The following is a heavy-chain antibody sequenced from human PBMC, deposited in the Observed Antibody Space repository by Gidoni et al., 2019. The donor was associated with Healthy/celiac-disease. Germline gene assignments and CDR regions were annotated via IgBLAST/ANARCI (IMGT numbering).Heavy chain of an antibody. CDR2: TYYRSQWYN. CDR3: ARSYYYGSGSYYPYYYYGMDV. J-gene: IGHJ6*02. V-gene: IGHV6-1*01. CDR1: GDSVSSNSAA. D-gene: IGHD3-10*01. Sequence: QVQLQQSGPGLVKPSQTLSLTCAISGDSVSSNSAAWNWIRQSPSRGLEWLGRTYYRSQWYNDYAVAVKSRITINPDTSKNQFSLKLNSVTPEDTAVYYCARSYYYGSGSYYPYYYYGMDVWGQGTTVTVSS.